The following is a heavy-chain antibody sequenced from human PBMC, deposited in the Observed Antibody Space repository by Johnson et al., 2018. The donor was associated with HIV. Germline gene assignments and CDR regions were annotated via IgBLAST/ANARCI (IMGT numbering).Heavy chain of an antibody. V-gene: IGHV3-13*01. CDR1: GFTFSTYD. Sequence: VQLVESGGGLVQPGGSLRLSCAASGFTFSTYDMYWVRQATGKGLECVSTIGTAGDTYYAGSVKGRFTISRDNSKNTLYLQMNSLRAEDTAVYYCATDLSRWELHPLSAFDIWGQGTMVTVSS. CDR2: IGTAGDT. D-gene: IGHD4-23*01. CDR3: ATDLSRWELHPLSAFDI. J-gene: IGHJ3*02.